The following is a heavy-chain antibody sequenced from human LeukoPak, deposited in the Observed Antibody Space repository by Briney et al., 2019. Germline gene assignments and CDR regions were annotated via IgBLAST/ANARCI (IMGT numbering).Heavy chain of an antibody. CDR2: IYYSGST. CDR1: GGSISSYY. J-gene: IGHJ6*03. V-gene: IGHV4-59*01. CDR3: ARVTTNYYYYYMDV. Sequence: SSETLSLTCTVSGGSISSYYWTWIRQPPGKGLEWIGYIYYSGSTNYNPSLESRVTISVDTSKNQFSLKLSSVTAADTAVYYCARVTTNYYYYYMDVWGKGTTVTVSS. D-gene: IGHD1-14*01.